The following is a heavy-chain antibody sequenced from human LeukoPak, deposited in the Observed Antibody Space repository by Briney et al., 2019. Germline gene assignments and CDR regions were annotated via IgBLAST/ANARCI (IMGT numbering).Heavy chain of an antibody. V-gene: IGHV3-11*05. CDR2: ISGTSSYT. D-gene: IGHD3-10*01. J-gene: IGHJ4*02. Sequence: GGYLRLSCAASGFTFSDYYMTWVRQAPGKGLEWVSYISGTSSYTTYADSVKGRFTISRDNAKNSLYLQMNSLRAEDTAVDYCARVLGVYGSGSYYFDYWGQGTLVTVSS. CDR1: GFTFSDYY. CDR3: ARVLGVYGSGSYYFDY.